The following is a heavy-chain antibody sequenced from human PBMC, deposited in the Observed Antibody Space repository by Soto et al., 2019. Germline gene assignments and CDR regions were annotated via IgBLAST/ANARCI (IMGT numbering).Heavy chain of an antibody. J-gene: IGHJ4*02. D-gene: IGHD5-18*01. V-gene: IGHV3-64*01. CDR3: ARGGRAMSDY. CDR1: GFTFSTYA. CDR2: ISSNGGTT. Sequence: EVQLVESGGGLVQPGGSLRLSCAASGFTFSTYAMQWVRQAPGKGLEFVSSISSNGGTTNYAYSVKGRFTISRDNSRDTLYLQMGSLRPEDMAVYYCARGGRAMSDYWGQGTLVTVSS.